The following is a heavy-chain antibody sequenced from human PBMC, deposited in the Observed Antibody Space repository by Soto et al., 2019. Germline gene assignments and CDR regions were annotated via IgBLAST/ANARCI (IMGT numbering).Heavy chain of an antibody. J-gene: IGHJ4*02. V-gene: IGHV1-18*01. CDR1: GYTTTNYD. D-gene: IGHD1-26*01. CDR2: ISAYNGNT. Sequence: QVHLVQSGAEVKTPGASVKVYCQTSGYTTTNYDIGWVRQAPGQGLEWMGWISAYNGNTNYAQKLQGRLTMTTATPTRTAYLELRSLRSDDTAVYYCARALYRSGSYYAFDNWGQGTLVTVSS. CDR3: ARALYRSGSYYAFDN.